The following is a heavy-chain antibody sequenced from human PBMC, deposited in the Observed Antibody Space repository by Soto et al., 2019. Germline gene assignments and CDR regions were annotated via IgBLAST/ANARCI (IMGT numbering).Heavy chain of an antibody. J-gene: IGHJ6*02. V-gene: IGHV3-11*06. CDR3: ARAGGGYCSSTSCLYYYYYYGMDV. CDR1: GFTFSDYY. CDR2: ISSSSSYT. D-gene: IGHD2-2*01. Sequence: GGSLRLSCAASGFTFSDYYMSWIRHAPGKGLEWVSYISSSSSYTNYADSVKGRFTISRDNAKNSLYLQMNSLRAEDTAVYYCARAGGGYCSSTSCLYYYYYYGMDVWGQGTTVTVSS.